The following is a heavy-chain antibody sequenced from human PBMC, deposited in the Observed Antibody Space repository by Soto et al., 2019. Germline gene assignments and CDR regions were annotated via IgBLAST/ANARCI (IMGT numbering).Heavy chain of an antibody. CDR2: IRGVGGST. Sequence: EVQRLESGRDLIKPGGSLRLSCAASGFTFSRYAMSWFRQARGKGLEWGSGIRGVGGSTYYADSVKGRFTISRDNSKDTLYLPVISLRAADTAIYSCAIAVARITIFGAGAAFDIWGQGTMVTVFS. J-gene: IGHJ3*02. D-gene: IGHD3-3*01. CDR3: AIAVARITIFGAGAAFDI. V-gene: IGHV3-23*01. CDR1: GFTFSRYA.